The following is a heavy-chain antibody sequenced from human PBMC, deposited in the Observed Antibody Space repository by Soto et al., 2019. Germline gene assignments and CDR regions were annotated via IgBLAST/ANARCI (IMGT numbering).Heavy chain of an antibody. CDR2: ISGKGDST. J-gene: IGHJ6*03. CDR1: GITFSIYA. CDR3: APSAIVYMDV. D-gene: IGHD2-2*01. V-gene: IGHV3-23*01. Sequence: EVQLLQSGGGLVQPGGSLRLSCAASGITFSIYAMSWVRQAPGKGLEWVSAISGKGDSTYYADSVEGRFTISRDNSKNTLYLQMNSLRAEDTAIYWVAPSAIVYMDVWGEGTTVTVSS.